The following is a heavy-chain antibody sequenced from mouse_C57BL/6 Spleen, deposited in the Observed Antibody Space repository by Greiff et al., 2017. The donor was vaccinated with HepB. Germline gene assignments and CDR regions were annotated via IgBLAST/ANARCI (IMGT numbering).Heavy chain of an antibody. Sequence: EVQLVESGGGLVQPGGSMKLSCVASGFTFSNYWMNWVRQSPEKGLEWVAQIRLKSDNYATHYAESVKGRFTISRDDSKSSVYLQMNNLRAEDTGIYYCTRSYDYDGLYYFDYWGQGTTLTVSS. V-gene: IGHV6-3*01. CDR3: TRSYDYDGLYYFDY. CDR1: GFTFSNYW. J-gene: IGHJ2*01. CDR2: IRLKSDNYAT. D-gene: IGHD2-4*01.